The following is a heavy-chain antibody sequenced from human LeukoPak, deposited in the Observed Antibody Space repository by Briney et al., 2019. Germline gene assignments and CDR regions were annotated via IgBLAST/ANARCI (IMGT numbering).Heavy chain of an antibody. D-gene: IGHD6-13*01. CDR3: ATIGYSSSWYGPGGFDY. CDR1: GGTCISDA. Sequence: SVKVSCKASGGTCISDAISWVRQAPGQWLEWMGWTIPIFGTANYAQKFQGRVTMTEDTSTDTAYMELSSLRSEDTAVYYCATIGYSSSWYGPGGFDYWGQGTLVTVSS. V-gene: IGHV1-69*06. CDR2: TIPIFGTA. J-gene: IGHJ4*02.